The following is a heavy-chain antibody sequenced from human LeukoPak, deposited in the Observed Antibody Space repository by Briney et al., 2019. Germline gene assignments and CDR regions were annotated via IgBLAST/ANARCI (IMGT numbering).Heavy chain of an antibody. Sequence: RESGPALFKPTPTLTLTCTFSGFSLSTSGMCVSWIRQPPGKALEGLERIDWEDYNYYSTSLKTRLTISKDTSKNQVVLTMTNMDPVDTATYYCARTNYGSGGLFDYWGQGTLVTVSS. J-gene: IGHJ4*02. CDR2: IDWEDYN. V-gene: IGHV2-70*11. CDR3: ARTNYGSGGLFDY. D-gene: IGHD3-10*01. CDR1: GFSLSTSGMC.